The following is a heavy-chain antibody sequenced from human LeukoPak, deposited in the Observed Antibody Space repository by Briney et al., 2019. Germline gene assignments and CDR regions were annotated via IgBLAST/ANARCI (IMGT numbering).Heavy chain of an antibody. CDR3: ASLIAVAGTRDY. J-gene: IGHJ4*02. CDR2: MNPNSGNT. Sequence: ASVKVSCKASGYTFTSYDINWVRQATGQGLEWMGWMNPNSGNTGYAQKFQGRVTMTRNTSISTAYMGLSSLRSEDTAVYYCASLIAVAGTRDYWGQGTLVTVSS. CDR1: GYTFTSYD. D-gene: IGHD6-19*01. V-gene: IGHV1-8*01.